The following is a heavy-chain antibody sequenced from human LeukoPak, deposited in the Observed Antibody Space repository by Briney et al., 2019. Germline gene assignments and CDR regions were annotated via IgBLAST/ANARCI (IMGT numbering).Heavy chain of an antibody. D-gene: IGHD1-20*01. V-gene: IGHV3-15*01. J-gene: IGHJ5*02. CDR3: TTGLITGTMSAP. CDR2: IKSKTDGGTI. CDR1: GFTLSNAW. Sequence: GGSLRLSCAASGFTLSNAWMSWVRQAPGKGLEWVGRIKSKTDGGTIDYAAPVKGRFSISRDDSKNTLHLQMNSLKTEDTAVYYCTTGLITGTMSAPWGQGTLVTVSS.